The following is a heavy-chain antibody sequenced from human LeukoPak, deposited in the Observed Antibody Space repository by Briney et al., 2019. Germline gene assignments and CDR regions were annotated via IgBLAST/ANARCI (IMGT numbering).Heavy chain of an antibody. D-gene: IGHD5-12*01. CDR1: GGSISSSSYY. V-gene: IGHV4-39*01. Sequence: PSETLSLTCTVPGGSISSSSYYWGWIRQPPGKGLEWIGSIYYSGSTYYNPSLKSRVTISVDTSKNQFSLKLSSVTAADTAVYYCARLVYIVATINVDYWGQGTLVTVSS. J-gene: IGHJ4*02. CDR3: ARLVYIVATINVDY. CDR2: IYYSGST.